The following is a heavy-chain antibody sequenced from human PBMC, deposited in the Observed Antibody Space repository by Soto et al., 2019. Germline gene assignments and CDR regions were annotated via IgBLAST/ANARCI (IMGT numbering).Heavy chain of an antibody. V-gene: IGHV1-69*13. Sequence: SVKVSCKASGGTFSSYAISWVRQAPGQGLEWMGGIIPIFGTANYAQKFQGGVTITADESTSTAYMELSSLRSEDTAVYYCARDRGSVVVAATAGWFDPWGQGTLVTVSS. CDR2: IIPIFGTA. D-gene: IGHD2-15*01. J-gene: IGHJ5*02. CDR3: ARDRGSVVVAATAGWFDP. CDR1: GGTFSSYA.